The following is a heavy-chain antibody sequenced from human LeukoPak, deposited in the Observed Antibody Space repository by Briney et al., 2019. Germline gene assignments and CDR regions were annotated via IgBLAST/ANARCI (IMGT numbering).Heavy chain of an antibody. Sequence: GESLKISCQASGSSFSTNWIGWVRQVPGKGLEWMGIIYPGDSDTRYSPSFQGQVTISADRSISTAYLQWSSLKASDTAMYYCAITPHGMPTLSANSDLWGQGTLVTVSS. J-gene: IGHJ5*02. CDR2: IYPGDSDT. CDR1: GSSFSTNW. V-gene: IGHV5-51*01. CDR3: AITPHGMPTLSANSDL. D-gene: IGHD2/OR15-2a*01.